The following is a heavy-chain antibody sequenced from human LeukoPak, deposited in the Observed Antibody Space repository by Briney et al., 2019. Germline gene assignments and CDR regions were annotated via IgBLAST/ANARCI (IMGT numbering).Heavy chain of an antibody. Sequence: GGSLRLSCAAAGFTFSRYAMRWVRQAPGKGLEGVSAISGSGGSTYYADSVKGRVTICRENEKRRLYLQMNSLRAEDTAVYYCARDKSDSGSYYKYWGQGTLVTVSS. J-gene: IGHJ4*02. D-gene: IGHD3-10*01. V-gene: IGHV3-23*01. CDR3: ARDKSDSGSYYKY. CDR2: ISGSGGST. CDR1: GFTFSRYA.